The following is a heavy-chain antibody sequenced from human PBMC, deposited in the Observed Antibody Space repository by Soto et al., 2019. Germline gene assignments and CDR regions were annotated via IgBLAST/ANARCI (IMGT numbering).Heavy chain of an antibody. CDR2: LYYSGNT. V-gene: IGHV4-39*01. J-gene: IGHJ5*02. D-gene: IGHD2-15*01. CDR3: ARGGGSTFNWFDP. CDR1: GGSISSFNYF. Sequence: QLQLQESGPGLVKPSETLSLTCTVSGGSISSFNYFWGWIRQPPGKGLEWIGSLYYSGNTYYNPCRQSRVTISVDTSKKQCTLTLRSVTAADTAVYYCARGGGSTFNWFDPWGQGTLVTVSP.